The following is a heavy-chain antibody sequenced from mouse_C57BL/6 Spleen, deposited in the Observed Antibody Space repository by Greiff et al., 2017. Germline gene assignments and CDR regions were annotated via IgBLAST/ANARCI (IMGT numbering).Heavy chain of an antibody. CDR2: IDPYSSRT. V-gene: IGHV1-52*01. D-gene: IGHD2-3*01. CDR3: ARGGDCYCYYFDY. J-gene: IGHJ2*01. Sequence: QVQLKQSGAELVRPGSSVKLSCKASGYTFTSYWMHWVKQRPIQGLEWIGNIDPYSSRTHYNQKFKDKATLTVDKSSSTAYMPLSSLTSEDSAVXYCARGGDCYCYYFDYWGQGTTLTVSS. CDR1: GYTFTSYW.